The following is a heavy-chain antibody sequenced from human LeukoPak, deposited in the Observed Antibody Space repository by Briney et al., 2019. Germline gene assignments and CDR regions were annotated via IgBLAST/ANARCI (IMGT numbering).Heavy chain of an antibody. CDR2: IYTSGST. J-gene: IGHJ4*02. D-gene: IGHD3-22*01. V-gene: IGHV4-4*07. Sequence: PSGTLSLTCTVSGVSISSYYWSWIRQPAGKGLEWIGRIYTSGSTNYNPSLKSRVTISVDTSRNQFSLKLSSVTAADTAVYYCARDGYFYDSNGYRYFDYWGQGTLVIVSS. CDR1: GVSISSYY. CDR3: ARDGYFYDSNGYRYFDY.